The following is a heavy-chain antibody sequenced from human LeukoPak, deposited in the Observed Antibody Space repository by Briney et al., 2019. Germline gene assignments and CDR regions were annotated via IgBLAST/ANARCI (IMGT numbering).Heavy chain of an antibody. CDR2: IYYSGST. Sequence: PSETLSLTCTVSGGSISSYYWSWIRQPPGKGLEWIGYIYYSGSTNYNPSLKSRVTISVDTSKNQFSLKLSSVTAADTAVYYCASAPGRGGYDYGDFDYWGQGTLVTVSS. D-gene: IGHD5-12*01. J-gene: IGHJ4*02. CDR3: ASAPGRGGYDYGDFDY. CDR1: GGSISSYY. V-gene: IGHV4-59*01.